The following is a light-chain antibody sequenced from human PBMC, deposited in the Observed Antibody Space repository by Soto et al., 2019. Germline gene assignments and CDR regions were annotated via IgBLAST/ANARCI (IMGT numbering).Light chain of an antibody. V-gene: IGKV1-5*01. Sequence: DIQVTQSPSTLSASVGDRVTITCRASPSISSWLAWYQQRPGKAPKLLIFDASILESVVPSRFSGSGSGTEFTLTISSLQPDDFATYYCQQYNSYSGGFTFGQGTKLEIK. CDR1: PSISSW. J-gene: IGKJ2*01. CDR3: QQYNSYSGGFT. CDR2: DAS.